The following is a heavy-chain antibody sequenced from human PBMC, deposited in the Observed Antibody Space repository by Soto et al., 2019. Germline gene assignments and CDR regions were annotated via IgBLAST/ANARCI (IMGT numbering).Heavy chain of an antibody. CDR2: GSPRGDTI. CDR1: GFSLANYP. V-gene: IGHV3-48*02. D-gene: IGHD6-19*01. Sequence: XGSLRLSCLASGFSLANYPMNWVRQTPGKGLEWISYGSPRGDTIYYADSVEGRFTISRDNARNSLSLHMSSLRDADSALYYCAKGPHTNVGWPYYFEWWGQGVPVTVSS. CDR3: AKGPHTNVGWPYYFEW. J-gene: IGHJ4*02.